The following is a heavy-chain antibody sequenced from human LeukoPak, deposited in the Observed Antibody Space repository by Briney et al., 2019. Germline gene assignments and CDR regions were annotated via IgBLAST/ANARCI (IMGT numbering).Heavy chain of an antibody. D-gene: IGHD5-24*01. CDR1: GFSFSIYS. V-gene: IGHV3-48*04. CDR2: ISSGGSTI. Sequence: GGSLTLSCAASGFSFSIYSMNWVRQAPGKGVEWVSYISSGGSTIYYADSVKGRFTISRDNAKNSLYLQMNSLRAEDTAVYYCARVRDGDLDYWGQGTLVTVSS. CDR3: ARVRDGDLDY. J-gene: IGHJ4*02.